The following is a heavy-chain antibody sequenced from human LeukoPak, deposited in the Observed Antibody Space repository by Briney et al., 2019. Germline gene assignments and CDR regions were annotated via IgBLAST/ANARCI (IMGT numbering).Heavy chain of an antibody. CDR1: GFTFSRYA. Sequence: GGSVRLSCSASGFTFSRYAMHWVRQAPGKGLEYVSAISSNGGSTYYADSVKGRFTISRDSSKNTLYLQMSSLRAEDTAVYYCVKDGSGSYYTYYFDYWGQGTLVTVSS. D-gene: IGHD3-10*01. J-gene: IGHJ4*02. CDR3: VKDGSGSYYTYYFDY. V-gene: IGHV3-64D*06. CDR2: ISSNGGST.